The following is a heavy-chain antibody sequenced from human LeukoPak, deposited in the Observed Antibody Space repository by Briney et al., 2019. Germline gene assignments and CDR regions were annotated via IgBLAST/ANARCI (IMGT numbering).Heavy chain of an antibody. CDR1: GYTLTELS. V-gene: IGHV1-24*01. Sequence: ASVKVSCKVSGYTLTELSMHWVRQAPGKGLEWMGGFDPEDGETIYAQKFQGRVTMTEDTSTDTAYMELSSLRSEDTAVYYCATDPPYYYDSSNRGDYWGQGTLVTVSS. J-gene: IGHJ4*02. CDR2: FDPEDGET. D-gene: IGHD3-22*01. CDR3: ATDPPYYYDSSNRGDY.